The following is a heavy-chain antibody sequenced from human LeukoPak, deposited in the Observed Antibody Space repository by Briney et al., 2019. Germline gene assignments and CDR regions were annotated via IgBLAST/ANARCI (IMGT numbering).Heavy chain of an antibody. V-gene: IGHV3-23*01. J-gene: IGHJ4*02. CDR1: GFTFSGYA. D-gene: IGHD6-13*01. CDR2: ISGSGGST. CDR3: AKDSGASYSSSWPADY. Sequence: PGGSLRLSCAASGFTFSGYAMSWVRQAPGKGLEWVSAISGSGGSTYYADSVKGRFTISRDNSKNTLYLQMNSLRAEDTAVYYCAKDSGASYSSSWPADYWGQGTLVTVSS.